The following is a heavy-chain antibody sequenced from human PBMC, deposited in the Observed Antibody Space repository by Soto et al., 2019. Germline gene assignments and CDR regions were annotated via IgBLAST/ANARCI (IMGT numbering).Heavy chain of an antibody. V-gene: IGHV3-21*01. CDR1: GFTFSSYS. CDR3: ARAPYYYDSSVYYGY. CDR2: ISSSSSYI. D-gene: IGHD3-22*01. Sequence: EVQLVESGGGLVKPGGSLRLSCAASGFTFSSYSMNWVRQAPGKGLEWVSSISSSSSYICYADSVKGRFTISRDNAKNSLYLQMNSLRAEDTAVYYCARAPYYYDSSVYYGYWGQGTLVIVSS. J-gene: IGHJ4*02.